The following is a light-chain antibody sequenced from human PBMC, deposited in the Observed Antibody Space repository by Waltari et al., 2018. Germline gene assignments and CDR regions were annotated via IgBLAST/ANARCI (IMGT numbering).Light chain of an antibody. CDR3: QSSDSSTWV. Sequence: NFMLTQPHSVSGSPGKTVTISCTRSSGSIASNYVQWCQQRPGTPPTTLIYENHPRPSWVPDRFSGSIDSSSNSASLTISQLKTEDEADYYCQSSDSSTWVFGGGTKLTVL. J-gene: IGLJ3*02. CDR1: SGSIASNY. V-gene: IGLV6-57*01. CDR2: ENH.